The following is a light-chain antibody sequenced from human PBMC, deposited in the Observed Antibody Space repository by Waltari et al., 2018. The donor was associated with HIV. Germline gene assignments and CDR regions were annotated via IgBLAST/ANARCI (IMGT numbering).Light chain of an antibody. CDR1: SSYVGGYNY. J-gene: IGLJ2*01. Sequence: QSALTQPPSASGSPGQSVTLSCTGTSSYVGGYNYVSWHQQHPGKAPKLMNYDVIKRPSGVPDRFSGSKSGNTASLTVSGLQPEDEADYYCSSHAGSKVVFGGGTRLTVL. V-gene: IGLV2-8*01. CDR3: SSHAGSKVV. CDR2: DVI.